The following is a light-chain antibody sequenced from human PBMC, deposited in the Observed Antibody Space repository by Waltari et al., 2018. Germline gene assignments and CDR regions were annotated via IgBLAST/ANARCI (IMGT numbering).Light chain of an antibody. V-gene: IGKV1-NL1*01. CDR3: QQYYTPPWT. CDR2: AAS. Sequence: DIQMTQSPSSLSPSVGDRVTITCRASQGITNSLAWYQQKPGKAPKLLLYAASRLESGVPSRFSGSGSGTDYTITISSLQPEDFATYYCQQYYTPPWTFGQGTKVEIK. CDR1: QGITNS. J-gene: IGKJ1*01.